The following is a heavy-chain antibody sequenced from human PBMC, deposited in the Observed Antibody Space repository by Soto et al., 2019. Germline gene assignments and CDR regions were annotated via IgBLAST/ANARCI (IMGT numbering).Heavy chain of an antibody. D-gene: IGHD4-17*01. CDR3: ARYPGRGYGVNSGRWYFDY. J-gene: IGHJ4*02. Sequence: QVQLQESGPGLVKPSGTLSLTCAVSGGSISSSNWWSWVRQPPGKGLEWIGEIYHSGSTNYNPSLKSRVTISVDKSKNQFSLKLSSVTAADTAVYYCARYPGRGYGVNSGRWYFDYWGQGTLVTVSS. CDR2: IYHSGST. CDR1: GGSISSSNW. V-gene: IGHV4-4*02.